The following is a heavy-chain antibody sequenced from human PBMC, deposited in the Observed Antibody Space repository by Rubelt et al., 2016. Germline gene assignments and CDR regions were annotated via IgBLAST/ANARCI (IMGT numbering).Heavy chain of an antibody. J-gene: IGHJ4*02. D-gene: IGHD2-8*01. CDR1: GFSVSSHY. V-gene: IGHV3-53*01. CDR3: ARAPRNGFYFDY. Sequence: EVQLVESGGGLIHPGGSLTLSCAASGFSVSSHYTTWVRQAPGKGLEWVSIMYRSGNTYYADSVEGRFTLSRDNSENSFILQMNSLKAEDTAVYFCARAPRNGFYFDYWGQGTLVTVSS. CDR2: MYRSGNT.